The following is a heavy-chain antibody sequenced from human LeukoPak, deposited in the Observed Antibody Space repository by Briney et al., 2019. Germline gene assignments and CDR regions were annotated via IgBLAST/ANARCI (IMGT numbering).Heavy chain of an antibody. CDR3: ASDYCSSTSCYKDPGYYYYMDV. Sequence: GASVKVSCKASGGTFSSYAISWVRQAPGQGLEWMGRIIPILGIANYAQKFQGRVTITTDESTSTAYMELSSLRSEDTAVYYCASDYCSSTSCYKDPGYYYYMDVWGKGTTVTVSS. CDR2: IIPILGIA. V-gene: IGHV1-69*04. J-gene: IGHJ6*03. CDR1: GGTFSSYA. D-gene: IGHD2-2*02.